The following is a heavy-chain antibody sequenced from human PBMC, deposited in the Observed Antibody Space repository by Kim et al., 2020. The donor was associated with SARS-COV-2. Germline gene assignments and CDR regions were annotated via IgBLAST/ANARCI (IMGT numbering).Heavy chain of an antibody. CDR1: GGTFSSYA. CDR2: IIPIFGTA. Sequence: SVKVSCKASGGTFSSYAISWVRQAPGQGLEWMGGIIPIFGTANYAQKFQGRVTITADESTSTAYMELSSLRSEDTAVYYCARAPNRFGVVIPDAFDIWGQGTMVTVSS. CDR3: ARAPNRFGVVIPDAFDI. V-gene: IGHV1-69*13. D-gene: IGHD3-3*01. J-gene: IGHJ3*02.